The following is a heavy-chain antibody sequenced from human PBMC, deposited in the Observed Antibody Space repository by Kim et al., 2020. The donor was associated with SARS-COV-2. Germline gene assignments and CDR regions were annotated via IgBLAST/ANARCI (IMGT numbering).Heavy chain of an antibody. CDR1: GGTFSSYA. V-gene: IGHV1-69*13. Sequence: PSVKVSCKASGGTFSSYAISWVRQAPGQGLEWMGGIIPIFGTANYAQKFQGRVTITADESTSTAYMELSSLRSEDTAVYYCARSPGYSAAFDIWGQGTMVTVSS. J-gene: IGHJ3*02. CDR2: IIPIFGTA. D-gene: IGHD2-15*01. CDR3: ARSPGYSAAFDI.